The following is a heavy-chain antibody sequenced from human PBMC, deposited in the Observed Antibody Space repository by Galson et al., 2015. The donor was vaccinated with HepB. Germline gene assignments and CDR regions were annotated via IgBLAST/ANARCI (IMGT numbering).Heavy chain of an antibody. V-gene: IGHV3-15*01. Sequence: SLRLSCAASGFNFNNAWMSWVRQAPGKGLEWVGRIRSKADGGTTEYAAPVQGRFIVSRDDSQYSLVLHMSSLKTEDTAVYYCTTDQSTDGSGNYQGWRIPFNHWGQGTLVTVSS. J-gene: IGHJ1*01. CDR1: GFNFNNAW. CDR3: TTDQSTDGSGNYQGWRIPFNH. CDR2: IRSKADGGTT. D-gene: IGHD3-22*01.